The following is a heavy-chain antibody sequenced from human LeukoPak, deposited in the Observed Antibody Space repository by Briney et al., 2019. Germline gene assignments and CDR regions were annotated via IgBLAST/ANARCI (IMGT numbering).Heavy chain of an antibody. D-gene: IGHD6-19*01. V-gene: IGHV4-61*02. Sequence: SQTLSLTCTVSGGSISSGSYYWSWIRQPAGKGLEWIGRIYTSGSTNYNPSLKSRVTISVDTSKNQFSLKLSSVTTADTAVYYCARVGSLGGWYGNYFDSWGKEPRVPVPS. CDR1: GGSISSGSYY. CDR2: IYTSGST. J-gene: IGHJ4*02. CDR3: ARVGSLGGWYGNYFDS.